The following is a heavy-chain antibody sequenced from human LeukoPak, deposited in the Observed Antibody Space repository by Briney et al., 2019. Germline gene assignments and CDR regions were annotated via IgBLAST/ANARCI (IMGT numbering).Heavy chain of an antibody. Sequence: SETLSLTCAVYGGSFSGYYWSWIRQPPGKGLEWIGEINHSGSTNYNPSLKSRVTISVDTSKNQFSLKLSSVTAADTAVYYCARGDIVVVPAANPAHVNWFDPWGQGTLVTVSS. CDR3: ARGDIVVVPAANPAHVNWFDP. J-gene: IGHJ5*02. V-gene: IGHV4-34*01. CDR2: INHSGST. CDR1: GGSFSGYY. D-gene: IGHD2-2*01.